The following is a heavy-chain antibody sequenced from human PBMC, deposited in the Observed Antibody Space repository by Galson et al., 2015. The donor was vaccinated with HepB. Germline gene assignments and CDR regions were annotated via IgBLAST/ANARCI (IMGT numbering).Heavy chain of an antibody. CDR3: ARDGRFLEWPNVYGMDV. CDR2: IKQDGSEK. D-gene: IGHD3-3*01. Sequence: SLRLSCAASGFTFSSYWMSWVRQAPGKGLEWVANIKQDGSEKYYVDSVKGRFTISRDNAKNSLYLQMNSLRAKDTAVYYCARDGRFLEWPNVYGMDVWGQGTTVTVSS. V-gene: IGHV3-7*03. J-gene: IGHJ6*02. CDR1: GFTFSSYW.